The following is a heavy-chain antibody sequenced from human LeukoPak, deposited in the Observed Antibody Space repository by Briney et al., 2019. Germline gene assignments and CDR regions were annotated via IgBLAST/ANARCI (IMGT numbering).Heavy chain of an antibody. J-gene: IGHJ6*02. V-gene: IGHV4-59*08. D-gene: IGHD3-10*01. CDR1: GGSISSYY. CDR2: IYYSGST. CDR3: ARHGSGQPMYV. Sequence: SETLYLTCTVSGGSISSYYWSWIRQPPGKGLEWIGYIYYSGSTNYNPSLKSRVTISVDTSKKQFSLKLSSVTAADTAVYYCARHGSGQPMYVWGQGTTVTVSS.